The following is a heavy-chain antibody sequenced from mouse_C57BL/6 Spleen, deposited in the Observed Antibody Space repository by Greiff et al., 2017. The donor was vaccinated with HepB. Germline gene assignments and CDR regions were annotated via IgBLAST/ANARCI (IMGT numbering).Heavy chain of an antibody. D-gene: IGHD2-5*01. Sequence: QVQLQQSGAELVRPGASVTLSCKASGYTFTDYEMHWVKQTPVHGLEWIGAIDPETGGTAYNQKFKGKAILTADKSSSTAYMELRSLTSEDSAVYGCTETDSNYPSWFAYWGQGTLVTVSA. V-gene: IGHV1-15*01. CDR2: IDPETGGT. J-gene: IGHJ3*01. CDR1: GYTFTDYE. CDR3: TETDSNYPSWFAY.